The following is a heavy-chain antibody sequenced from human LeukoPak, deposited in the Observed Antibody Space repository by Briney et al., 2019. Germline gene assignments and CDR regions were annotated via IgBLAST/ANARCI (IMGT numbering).Heavy chain of an antibody. J-gene: IGHJ4*02. Sequence: PSETLSLTCAVSGGSNSIGGYSWSWIRQPPGKGLEWIGYIYHSGSTYYNPSLKSRVTISVDRSKNQFSLKLSSVTAADTAVYYCASRGIHCYCSVVNNPIDYWGQGTLVTVSS. CDR3: ASRGIHCYCSVVNNPIDY. CDR2: IYHSGST. CDR1: GGSNSIGGYS. V-gene: IGHV4-30-2*01. D-gene: IGHD3-10*01.